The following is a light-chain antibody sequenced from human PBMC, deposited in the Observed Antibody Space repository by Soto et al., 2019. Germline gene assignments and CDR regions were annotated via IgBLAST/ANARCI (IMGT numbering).Light chain of an antibody. CDR2: VNSDGSH. V-gene: IGLV4-69*01. J-gene: IGLJ3*02. Sequence: QPVLTQSPSASASLGASVKLTCTLSSEHSNYGIAWHQLHPERGPRYLMKVNSDGSHDKGDGIPDRFSGSSSGAERFLTISSLQSEDEADYYCQTWGTGILVFGGGTKLTVL. CDR1: SEHSNYG. CDR3: QTWGTGILV.